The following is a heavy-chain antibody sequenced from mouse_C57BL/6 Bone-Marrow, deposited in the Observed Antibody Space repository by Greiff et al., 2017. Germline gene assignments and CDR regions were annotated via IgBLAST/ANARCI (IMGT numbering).Heavy chain of an antibody. D-gene: IGHD2-9*01. Sequence: VQLKQSGPELVKPGDSVKISCKASGYSFTGYFMNWVMQSHGQSLEWIGRINPYNGDTFYNQKFKGKATLTVDKSSSTAHMELRSLTSEDSAVYYCASSYYGYEDFGYWGQGTTLTVSS. CDR2: INPYNGDT. V-gene: IGHV1-20*01. CDR1: GYSFTGYF. CDR3: ASSYYGYEDFGY. J-gene: IGHJ2*01.